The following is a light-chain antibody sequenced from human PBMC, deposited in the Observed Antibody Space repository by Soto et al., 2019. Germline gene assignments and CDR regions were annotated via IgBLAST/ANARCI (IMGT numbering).Light chain of an antibody. CDR1: SSDVGGYNY. J-gene: IGLJ1*01. CDR2: EVS. V-gene: IGLV2-8*01. CDR3: ISYTGSDTSYV. Sequence: QSALTQPPSASGSPGQSVTISCTGTSSDVGGYNYVSWYQQHPGKAPKLMIYEVSKRPSGVPDRFSGSKSGNTASLTVSGLQAEDEADYYCISYTGSDTSYVFGTGTKVTVL.